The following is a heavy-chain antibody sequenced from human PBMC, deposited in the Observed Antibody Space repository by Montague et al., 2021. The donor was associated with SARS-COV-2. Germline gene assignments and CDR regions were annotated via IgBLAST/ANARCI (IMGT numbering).Heavy chain of an antibody. Sequence: SETLSLTCAVYGGSFSVYYCSWLRYSQSTGLERAAVINLSRTANSNPSPKSRISISVDTSKNQNTLNLTSVTAADTAMYYCAKEREVVRAARTLVAFDLWGQGTIVTVSS. CDR1: GGSFSVYY. D-gene: IGHD2-2*01. J-gene: IGHJ3*01. V-gene: IGHV4-34*01. CDR3: AKEREVVRAARTLVAFDL. CDR2: INLSRTA.